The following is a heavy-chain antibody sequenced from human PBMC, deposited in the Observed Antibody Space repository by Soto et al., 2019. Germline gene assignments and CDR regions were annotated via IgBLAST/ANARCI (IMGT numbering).Heavy chain of an antibody. CDR2: ISTSGTSI. CDR3: ARASRDSSSWSPEYFQH. D-gene: IGHD6-13*01. Sequence: QVQVVESGGGLVKPGGSLRLSCAASGFTFSDYYMSWIRQVPGKGLEWVSYISTSGTSINYADSVKGRFTISRDNAKNSLYLQMNSLRDEDTAVYYCARASRDSSSWSPEYFQHWGQGTLVTVSS. J-gene: IGHJ1*01. V-gene: IGHV3-11*01. CDR1: GFTFSDYY.